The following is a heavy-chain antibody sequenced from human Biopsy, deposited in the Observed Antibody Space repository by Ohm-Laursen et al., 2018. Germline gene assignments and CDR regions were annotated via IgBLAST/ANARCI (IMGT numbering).Heavy chain of an antibody. D-gene: IGHD4-11*01. V-gene: IGHV3-30*03. CDR2: ISYDGSGE. Sequence: RSLRLSCAASGFTFTSYAMHWVRQAPGKGLGWVAVISYDGSGEYYADSLQGRFIISRDNPKNTVDLQMNSLRAEDTAVYFCARDGKRWDYSTYFSWHFDLWGRGTLVTVSS. CDR3: ARDGKRWDYSTYFSWHFDL. J-gene: IGHJ2*01. CDR1: GFTFTSYA.